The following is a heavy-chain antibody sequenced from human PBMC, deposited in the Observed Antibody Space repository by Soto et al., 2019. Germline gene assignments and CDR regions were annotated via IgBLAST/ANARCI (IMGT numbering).Heavy chain of an antibody. CDR1: GGSFSGYY. CDR2: INHSGST. Sequence: QVQLQQWGAGLLKPSETLSLTCAVYGGSFSGYYWSWIRQPPGKGLEWIGEINHSGSTNYNPSLKSRVTISVDTSKNQFSLKLSSVTAADTAVYYCARGLGDYGGNRGIDYWGQGTLVTVSS. J-gene: IGHJ4*02. V-gene: IGHV4-34*01. CDR3: ARGLGDYGGNRGIDY. D-gene: IGHD4-17*01.